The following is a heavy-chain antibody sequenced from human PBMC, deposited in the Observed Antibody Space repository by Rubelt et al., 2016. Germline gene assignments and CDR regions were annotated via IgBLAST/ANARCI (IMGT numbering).Heavy chain of an antibody. CDR2: INQDGSLI. CDR1: GFTFSTYA. V-gene: IGHV3-7*03. Sequence: EVQLLESGGGLVQPGGSLRLSCAASGFTFSTYAMSWVRQAPGKGLEWVANINQDGSLINYVDSVKGRFIISRDNAKSSLYLQMNGLRVEDTAMYYCARDSHSFDPWGQGTLVTVSS. D-gene: IGHD3-3*02. CDR3: ARDSHSFDP. J-gene: IGHJ5*02.